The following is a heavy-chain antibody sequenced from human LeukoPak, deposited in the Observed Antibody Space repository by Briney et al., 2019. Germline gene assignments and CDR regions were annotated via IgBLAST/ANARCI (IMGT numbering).Heavy chain of an antibody. Sequence: ASETLSLTCTVSGGSISSGSYYWNWIRQPAGKGLEWIGRIYSSGSTNYNPSLKSRVTISVDTSKNQFSLKLSSVTAADTAVYYCAREGLNMVRGVIPKEAWGWFDPWGQGTLVTVSS. CDR2: IYSSGST. D-gene: IGHD3-10*01. J-gene: IGHJ5*02. CDR3: AREGLNMVRGVIPKEAWGWFDP. V-gene: IGHV4-61*02. CDR1: GGSISSGSYY.